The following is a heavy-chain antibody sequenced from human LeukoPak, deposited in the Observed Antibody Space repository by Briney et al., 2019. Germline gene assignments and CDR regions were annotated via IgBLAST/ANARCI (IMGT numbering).Heavy chain of an antibody. CDR3: ARERWLRLEYYSYGMDV. Sequence: ASLAFSCRASGCTVTRQGMSWVGQAPVQRREWMGWISAYNGSTNDAQKLQGRVTMTTDTSTSTAYMELRSLRSDDTAVYYRARERWLRLEYYSYGMDVWGQGTTVTVSS. V-gene: IGHV1-18*01. CDR1: GCTVTRQG. CDR2: ISAYNGST. D-gene: IGHD5-12*01. J-gene: IGHJ6*02.